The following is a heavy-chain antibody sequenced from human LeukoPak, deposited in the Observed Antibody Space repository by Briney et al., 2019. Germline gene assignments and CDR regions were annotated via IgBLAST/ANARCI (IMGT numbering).Heavy chain of an antibody. D-gene: IGHD1-14*01. V-gene: IGHV4-34*01. CDR1: GGSFSGYY. CDR2: IYHSGST. CDR3: ARGLDAGDFDY. J-gene: IGHJ4*02. Sequence: SETLSLTCAVYGGSFSGYYWSWIRQPPGKGLEWIGYIYHSGSTYYNPSLKSRVTISVDRSKNQFSLKLSSVTAADTAVYYCARGLDAGDFDYWGQGTLVTVSS.